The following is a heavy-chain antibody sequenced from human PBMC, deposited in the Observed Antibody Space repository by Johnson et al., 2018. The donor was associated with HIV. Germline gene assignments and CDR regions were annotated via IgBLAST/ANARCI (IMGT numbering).Heavy chain of an antibody. D-gene: IGHD1-26*01. CDR3: AKVASGSYYGDAFDI. V-gene: IGHV3-15*01. CDR2: ITRTADGGTT. Sequence: VQLVESGGGLVKPGGCLRLSCTSSEFTFTNAWMNWVRQAPGKGLEWVGRITRTADGGTTDYTTPVKGRFTISRDDSKNTLYLQMNSLRAEDTAVYYCAKVASGSYYGDAFDIWGQGTMVTVSS. CDR1: EFTFTNAW. J-gene: IGHJ3*02.